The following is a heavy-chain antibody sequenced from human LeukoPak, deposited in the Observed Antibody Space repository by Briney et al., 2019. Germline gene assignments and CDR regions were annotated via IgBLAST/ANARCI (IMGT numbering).Heavy chain of an antibody. Sequence: ASVNVSCKASGYSFTTYYMHWVRHAPGQGLQWMGVINPSGGSTTYAQKFQGRVTMTSDTSTSTVYMELSTLRSEDTAVYYCARLDCSSTSCYDYWGQGTLVTVSS. D-gene: IGHD2-2*01. J-gene: IGHJ4*02. CDR1: GYSFTTYY. CDR3: ARLDCSSTSCYDY. V-gene: IGHV1-46*01. CDR2: INPSGGST.